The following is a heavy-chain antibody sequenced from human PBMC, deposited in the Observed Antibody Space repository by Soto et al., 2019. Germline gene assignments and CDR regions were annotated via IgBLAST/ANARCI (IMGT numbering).Heavy chain of an antibody. D-gene: IGHD3-16*02. CDR3: AKDPSGYDYVWGRYRPIDY. J-gene: IGHJ4*02. CDR2: ISGSGGST. V-gene: IGHV3-23*01. CDR1: GFTFSNYA. Sequence: VGSLRLSCAASGFTFSNYAMSWVRQSPGKGLEWVSAISGSGGSTYYADSVKGRFTISRDNSKNTLYLQMNSPRAEDTAVYYCAKDPSGYDYVWGRYRPIDYWGQGTLVTVSS.